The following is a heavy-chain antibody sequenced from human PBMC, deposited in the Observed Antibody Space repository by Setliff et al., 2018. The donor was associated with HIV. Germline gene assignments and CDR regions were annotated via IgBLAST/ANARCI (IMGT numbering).Heavy chain of an antibody. Sequence: SETLSLTCSVSGGSISSYYWTWVLQPPGKGLGWVVHIYYNGKTDYNPSLKSRLIMSVDSSNNQFSLGLTSVTPADTAVYYGATVRGDDPETYPNVAFWGQGVLVTVSS. CDR2: IYYNGKT. V-gene: IGHV4-59*08. D-gene: IGHD3-16*01. J-gene: IGHJ4*02. CDR3: ATVRGDDPETYPNVAF. CDR1: GGSISSYY.